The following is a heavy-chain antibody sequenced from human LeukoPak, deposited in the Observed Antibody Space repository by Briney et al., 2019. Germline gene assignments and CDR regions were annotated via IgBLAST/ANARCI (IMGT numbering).Heavy chain of an antibody. V-gene: IGHV3-11*01. CDR1: GFTFSDYY. CDR3: AGLLAVANFDY. CDR2: ISSSGSTI. J-gene: IGHJ4*02. Sequence: GGSLRLSCAASGFTFSDYYMSWIRQAPGKGLEWVSYISSSGSTIYYADSVKGRFTISRDKAKNSLYLQMNSLRAEDTAVYYCAGLLAVANFDYWGQGTLVTVSS. D-gene: IGHD6-19*01.